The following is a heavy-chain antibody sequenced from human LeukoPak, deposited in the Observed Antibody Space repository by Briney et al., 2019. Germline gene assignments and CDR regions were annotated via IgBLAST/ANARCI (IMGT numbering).Heavy chain of an antibody. CDR2: IKQDGSEK. CDR1: GFSVSGYW. Sequence: PGGSLRLSCAVSGFSVSGYWMTWVRQAPGKGLERVAHIKQDGSEKNYVDSVKGRFTISRDNAENSLFLQMNSLRVEDTAVYYCAREWQGGIAAAGTRIEGDYWGQGTLVAVSS. CDR3: AREWQGGIAAAGTRIEGDY. J-gene: IGHJ4*02. D-gene: IGHD6-13*01. V-gene: IGHV3-7*01.